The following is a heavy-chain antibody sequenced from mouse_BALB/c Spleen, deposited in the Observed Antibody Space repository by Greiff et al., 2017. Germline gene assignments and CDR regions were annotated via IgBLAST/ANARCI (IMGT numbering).Heavy chain of an antibody. CDR3: ARDREGHVRRGFYAMDY. D-gene: IGHD2-14*01. Sequence: EVKLMESGGGLVKPGGSLKLSCAASGFTFSDYYMYWVRQTPEKRLEWVATISDGGSYTYYPDSVKGRFTISRDNAKNNLYLQMSSLKSEDTAMYYCARDREGHVRRGFYAMDYWGQGTSVTVSS. J-gene: IGHJ4*01. V-gene: IGHV5-4*02. CDR1: GFTFSDYY. CDR2: ISDGGSYT.